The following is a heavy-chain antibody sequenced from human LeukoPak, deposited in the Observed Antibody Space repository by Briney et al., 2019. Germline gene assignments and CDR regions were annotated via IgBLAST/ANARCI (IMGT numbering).Heavy chain of an antibody. D-gene: IGHD3-16*01. J-gene: IGHJ3*01. Sequence: SVKVSCKASGYTYTNYGISWVRQAPGQGLEWMGGIIPIFGTANYAQKFQGRVTITADESTSTAYMELSSLRSEDTAVYYCARRAHDYIWGSNSYDVFDLWGQGTMVTVSS. CDR3: ARRAHDYIWGSNSYDVFDL. CDR2: IIPIFGTA. V-gene: IGHV1-69*13. CDR1: GYTYTNYG.